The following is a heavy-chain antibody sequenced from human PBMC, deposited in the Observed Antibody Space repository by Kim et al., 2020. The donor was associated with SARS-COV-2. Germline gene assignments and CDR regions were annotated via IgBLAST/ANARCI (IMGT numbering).Heavy chain of an antibody. Sequence: SCNTNYAQKFQERVTLTRDMSTSTAYMELSSLRSEDTAVYYCAAEWELDPWGQGTLVTVSS. D-gene: IGHD1-26*01. CDR2: SCNT. V-gene: IGHV1-58*01. CDR3: AAEWELDP. J-gene: IGHJ5*02.